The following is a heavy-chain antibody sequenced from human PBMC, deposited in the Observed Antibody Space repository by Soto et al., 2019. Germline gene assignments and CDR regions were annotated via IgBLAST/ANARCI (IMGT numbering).Heavy chain of an antibody. J-gene: IGHJ5*02. V-gene: IGHV2-26*04. CDR3: ASTYSTSWYWFDP. CDR2: IFSNDEK. Sequence: QVTVKESGPVLVKPTETLTLTCTVSGFSLSNAGLGVSWIRQPPGKALEWLAHIFSNDEKSYSTSLKSRLTISKDTSKSQVVLIMTNMDTVDTATYYCASTYSTSWYWFDPWGQGTLVTFSS. CDR1: GFSLSNAGLG. D-gene: IGHD6-13*01.